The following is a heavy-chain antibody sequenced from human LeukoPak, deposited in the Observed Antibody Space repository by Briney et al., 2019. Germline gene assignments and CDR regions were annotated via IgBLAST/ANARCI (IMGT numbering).Heavy chain of an antibody. CDR2: ISSSSSYI. CDR3: ARGNVYGDYDDAFDI. CDR1: GFTLISYN. D-gene: IGHD4-17*01. J-gene: IGHJ3*02. V-gene: IGHV3-21*01. Sequence: PGGSLRLSCAASGFTLISYNMTWVRQAPGKGLEWVSSISSSSSYIYYADSVKGRFTISRDNAKNSLYLQMNSLRAEDTAVYYCARGNVYGDYDDAFDIWGQGTMVTVSS.